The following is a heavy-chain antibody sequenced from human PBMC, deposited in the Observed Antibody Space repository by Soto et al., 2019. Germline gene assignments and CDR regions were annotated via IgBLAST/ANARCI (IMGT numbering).Heavy chain of an antibody. CDR1: GYTFTSYD. Sequence: GGSVKVSCKASGYTFTSYDINWVRQATGQGLEWMGWMNPNSGNTGYAQKFQGRVTMTRNTSRSTVYMELSSLRSDDTAIYYCARSSGGNFGIIIEGSNWFDPWGQGTMVTVSS. CDR2: MNPNSGNT. J-gene: IGHJ5*02. V-gene: IGHV1-8*01. CDR3: ARSSGGNFGIIIEGSNWFDP. D-gene: IGHD3-3*01.